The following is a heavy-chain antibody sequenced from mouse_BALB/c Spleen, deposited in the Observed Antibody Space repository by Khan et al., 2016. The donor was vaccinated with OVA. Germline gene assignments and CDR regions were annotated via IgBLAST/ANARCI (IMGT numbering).Heavy chain of an antibody. V-gene: IGHV9-1*02. J-gene: IGHJ1*01. CDR3: AREATYWYFDV. D-gene: IGHD1-1*01. CDR1: GYTFTNYR. CDR2: INTYTGEP. Sequence: QIQLVQSGPELKKPGETVKISCKASGYTFTNYRMNWMKQAPGKGLKWMGWINTYTGEPAYADDFKGRFAFSLETSAGPAYLQINNLKNEDMATYFCAREATYWYFDVWGAGTTVTVSS.